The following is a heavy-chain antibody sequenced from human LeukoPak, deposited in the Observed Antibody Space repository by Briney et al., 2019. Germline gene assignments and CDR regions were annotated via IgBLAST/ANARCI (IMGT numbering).Heavy chain of an antibody. CDR3: AKDIAAAGTDAFDI. V-gene: IGHV3-9*01. Sequence: GGSLRLSCAASGFTFVSFAMTWVRQAPGKGLEWVSGISWNSGSIGYADSVKGRFTISRDNAKNSLYLQMNSLRAEDTALYYCAKDIAAAGTDAFDIWGQGTMVTVSS. D-gene: IGHD6-13*01. CDR2: ISWNSGSI. CDR1: GFTFVSFA. J-gene: IGHJ3*02.